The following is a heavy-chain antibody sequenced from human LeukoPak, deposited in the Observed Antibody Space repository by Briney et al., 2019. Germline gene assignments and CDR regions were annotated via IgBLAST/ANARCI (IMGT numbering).Heavy chain of an antibody. CDR1: GFTFSSYA. J-gene: IGHJ4*02. V-gene: IGHV3-23*01. D-gene: IGHD6-13*01. Sequence: GGSLRLSCAASGFTFSSYAMTWVRQAPGKGLEWVSAIRGSGTGTYYADSVKGRFTISRDNSKYTLYLHMNSLRAEDTAIYYCAKHNGAAAGVPYYFDSWGQGTLVTVSS. CDR2: IRGSGTGT. CDR3: AKHNGAAAGVPYYFDS.